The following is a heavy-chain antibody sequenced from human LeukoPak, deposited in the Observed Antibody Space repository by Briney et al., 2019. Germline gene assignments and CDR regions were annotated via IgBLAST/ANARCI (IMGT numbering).Heavy chain of an antibody. CDR3: ARGYCSSTSCYTEGYYYYYYMDV. J-gene: IGHJ6*03. V-gene: IGHV4-4*07. Sequence: PSETLSLTCTVSGGSISSYYWSWIRQPAGKGLEWIGRIYTSGSTNYNPSLKSRVTMSVDTSKNQFSLKLSSVTAADTAVYYCARGYCSSTSCYTEGYYYYYYMDVWGKGTTVTVSS. D-gene: IGHD2-2*02. CDR2: IYTSGST. CDR1: GGSISSYY.